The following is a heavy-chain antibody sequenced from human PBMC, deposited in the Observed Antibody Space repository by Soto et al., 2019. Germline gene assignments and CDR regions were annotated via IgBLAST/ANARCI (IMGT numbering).Heavy chain of an antibody. J-gene: IGHJ6*02. CDR2: IWYDGSNK. CDR1: GFTFSSYG. CDR3: ARDRGDFPPYYYYGMDV. V-gene: IGHV3-33*01. D-gene: IGHD3-3*01. Sequence: GGSLRLSCAASGFTFSSYGMHWVRQAPGKGLEWVAVIWYDGSNKYYADSVKGRFTISRDNSKNTLYLQMNSLRAEDTAVYYCARDRGDFPPYYYYGMDVWGQGTTVTVSS.